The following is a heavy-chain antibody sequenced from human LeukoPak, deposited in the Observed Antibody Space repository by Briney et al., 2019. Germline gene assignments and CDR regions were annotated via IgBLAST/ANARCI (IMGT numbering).Heavy chain of an antibody. CDR1: GFTFSSYA. V-gene: IGHV3-30*04. CDR2: ISYDGSNK. J-gene: IGHJ6*02. D-gene: IGHD2-21*01. Sequence: QPGRSLRLSCAASGFTFSSYAMHWVRQAPGKGLEWVAVISYDGSNKYYADSVKGRFTISRDNSKNTLYLQMNSLRAEDTAVYYCARDEYAGFIPYYYYYGMDVWGQGTTVTVSS. CDR3: ARDEYAGFIPYYYYYGMDV.